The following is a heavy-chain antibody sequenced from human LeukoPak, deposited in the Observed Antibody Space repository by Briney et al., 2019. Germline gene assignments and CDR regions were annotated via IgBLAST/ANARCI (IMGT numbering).Heavy chain of an antibody. CDR2: INAGNDNT. Sequence: ASVKVSCKASGYTFTSYAMHWVRQAPGQRLEWMGWINAGNDNTKYSQKFQGRVTITRDTSASTAYMELSSLRSEDTAVYYCAREIDSLEASGFDYWGQGTQVTVSS. CDR3: AREIDSLEASGFDY. V-gene: IGHV1-3*01. CDR1: GYTFTSYA. J-gene: IGHJ4*02. D-gene: IGHD1-26*01.